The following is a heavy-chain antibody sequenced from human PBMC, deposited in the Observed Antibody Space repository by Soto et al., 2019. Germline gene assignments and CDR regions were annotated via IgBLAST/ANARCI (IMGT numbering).Heavy chain of an antibody. CDR1: GYTFTSYD. CDR2: MNPNSGNT. CDR3: VRDDDAGPNAFDL. Sequence: GASVKVSCKASGYTFTSYDINWVRQATGQGLEWMGWMNPNSGNTGYAQKFQGRVTMTRNTSISTAYMELSSLRSEDSAVYYCVRDDDAGPNAFDLWGQGTLVTVSS. V-gene: IGHV1-8*01. J-gene: IGHJ3*01. D-gene: IGHD3-16*01.